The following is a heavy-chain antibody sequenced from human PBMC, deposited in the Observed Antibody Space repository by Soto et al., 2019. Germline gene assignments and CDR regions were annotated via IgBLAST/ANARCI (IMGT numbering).Heavy chain of an antibody. V-gene: IGHV1-2*02. D-gene: IGHD6-6*01. J-gene: IGHJ4*02. CDR1: GYTFTGHY. CDR2: INPDNGGT. CDR3: AREVGRVGYRSSFCDD. Sequence: QVQLVQSGAEVKKPGASVKVSCKASGYTFTGHYMYWVRQAFGQGLEWMGWINPDNGGTSYAQKFRGRVTMTTDTSISTACMELSRLISDDTAVYFCAREVGRVGYRSSFCDDWGQGSLVTVST.